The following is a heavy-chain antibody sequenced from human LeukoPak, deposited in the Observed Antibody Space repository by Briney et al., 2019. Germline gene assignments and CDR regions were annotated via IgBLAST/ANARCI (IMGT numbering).Heavy chain of an antibody. Sequence: GGSLRLSCAASGFIFSSYTMNWVRQAPGKGLEWVSSISSDSNYIHYADSMKGRFTISRDNAENSVYLQMNNLRAEDTAVYYCAKVVVSARNIYTDSYYYMDVWSKGTTVTVSS. V-gene: IGHV3-21*06. CDR2: ISSDSNYI. J-gene: IGHJ6*03. CDR1: GFIFSSYT. D-gene: IGHD1-14*01. CDR3: AKVVVSARNIYTDSYYYMDV.